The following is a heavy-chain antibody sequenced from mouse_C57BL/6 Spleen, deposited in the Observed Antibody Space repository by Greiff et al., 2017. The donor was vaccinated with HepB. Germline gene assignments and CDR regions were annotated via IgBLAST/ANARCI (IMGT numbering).Heavy chain of an antibody. J-gene: IGHJ1*03. Sequence: EVKLMESGGDLVKPGGSLKLSCAASGFTFSSYGMSWVRQTPDKRLEWVATISSGGSYTYYPDSVKGRFTISRDNAKNTLYLQMSSLKSEDTAMYYCARLYGNYGYFDVWGTGTTVTVSS. V-gene: IGHV5-6*01. CDR1: GFTFSSYG. CDR2: ISSGGSYT. D-gene: IGHD2-1*01. CDR3: ARLYGNYGYFDV.